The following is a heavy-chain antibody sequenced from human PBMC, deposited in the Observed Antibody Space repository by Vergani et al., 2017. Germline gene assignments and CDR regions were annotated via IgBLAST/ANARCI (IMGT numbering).Heavy chain of an antibody. CDR3: AKVAGYCGGDCYPYCFDC. J-gene: IGHJ4*02. V-gene: IGHV3-23*01. Sequence: EVQLLESGGGLVQPGGSLRLSCAASGFTFSSYAMSWVRQAPGKGLEWVSAISGSGGSTYYADSVKGRFTISRDNSKNTLYLQMNSLGAEDTAVYYCAKVAGYCGGDCYPYCFDCWGQGTLVTVSS. CDR2: ISGSGGST. CDR1: GFTFSSYA. D-gene: IGHD2-21*02.